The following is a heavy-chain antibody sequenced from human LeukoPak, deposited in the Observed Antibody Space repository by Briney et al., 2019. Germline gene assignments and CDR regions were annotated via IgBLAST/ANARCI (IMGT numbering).Heavy chain of an antibody. V-gene: IGHV1-3*01. CDR3: ARDARFLAAAGSPGAFDI. J-gene: IGHJ3*02. CDR2: INAGNGNT. Sequence: ASVKVSCKASGYTFTSYAMHWVRQAPGQRLEWMGWINAGNGNTKYSQKFQGRVTITRDTSASTAYMELSSLRSEDTAVYYCARDARFLAAAGSPGAFDIWGQGTMVTVSS. D-gene: IGHD6-13*01. CDR1: GYTFTSYA.